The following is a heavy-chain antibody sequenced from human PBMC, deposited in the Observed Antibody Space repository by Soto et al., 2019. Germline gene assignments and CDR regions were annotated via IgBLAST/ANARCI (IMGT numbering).Heavy chain of an antibody. V-gene: IGHV4-30-4*01. CDR1: GGSISSGDYY. Sequence: SETLSLTCTVSGGSISSGDYYWSWIRQPPGKGLEWIGYIYHSGSTYYNPSLKSRVTISVNTSKNQFSLKLSSVTAADTAVYYCARGRRTTVTIDYWGQGTLVTVSS. J-gene: IGHJ4*02. CDR2: IYHSGST. D-gene: IGHD4-17*01. CDR3: ARGRRTTVTIDY.